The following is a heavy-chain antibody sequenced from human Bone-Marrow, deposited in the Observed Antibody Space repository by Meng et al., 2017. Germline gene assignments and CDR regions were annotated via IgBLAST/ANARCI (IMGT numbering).Heavy chain of an antibody. V-gene: IGHV1-2*02. Sequence: QVQRVKSGAGGKNAGASVKVSCKASGSTFTSYDINWVRQATGKGLEWMGWINPNSGGTNYAQKFQGRVTMTRDTSISTAYMELSRLRSDDTAVYYCAVHYYGSGSSTFDYWGQGTLVTVSS. J-gene: IGHJ4*02. CDR2: INPNSGGT. CDR3: AVHYYGSGSSTFDY. CDR1: GSTFTSYD. D-gene: IGHD3-10*01.